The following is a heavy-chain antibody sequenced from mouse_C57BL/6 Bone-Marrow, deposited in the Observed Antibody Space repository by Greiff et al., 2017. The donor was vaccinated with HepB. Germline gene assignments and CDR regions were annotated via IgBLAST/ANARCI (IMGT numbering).Heavy chain of an antibody. Sequence: VQLQQSGAELVMPGASVKLSCKASGYTFTSYWMHWVKQRPGQGLEWIGEIDPSDSYTNYNQKFKGKSTLTVDKSSSTAYMQLSSLTSEDSAVYYCARGGFTTPFDYWGQGTTLTVSS. J-gene: IGHJ2*01. D-gene: IGHD1-1*01. V-gene: IGHV1-69*01. CDR1: GYTFTSYW. CDR2: IDPSDSYT. CDR3: ARGGFTTPFDY.